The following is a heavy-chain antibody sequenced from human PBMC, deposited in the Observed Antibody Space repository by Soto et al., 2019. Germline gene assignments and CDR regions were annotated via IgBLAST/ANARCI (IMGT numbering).Heavy chain of an antibody. CDR2: IIPIFGTA. CDR3: ARGGTIFGVVDNYGMDV. V-gene: IGHV1-69*06. D-gene: IGHD3-3*01. J-gene: IGHJ6*02. Sequence: ASVKVSCKASGGTFSSYAISWVRQAPGQGPEWMGGIIPIFGTANYAQKFQGRVTITADKSTSTAYMELSSLRSEDTAVYYCARGGTIFGVVDNYGMDVWGQGTTVTVSS. CDR1: GGTFSSYA.